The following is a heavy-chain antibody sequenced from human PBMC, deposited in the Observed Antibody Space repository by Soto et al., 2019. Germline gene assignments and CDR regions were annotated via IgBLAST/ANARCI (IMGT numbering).Heavy chain of an antibody. J-gene: IGHJ4*02. CDR3: AREGFSGGYFGS. Sequence: QVQLVQSGAEVKKPGSSVRVSCKASGGALSNYVINWVRQAPGLGLEWMGGIIPIFGTANYAQRYQGRVTITADESTSTAYMDLSSLRSEDTAVYYCAREGFSGGYFGSWGQGTLVTVSS. CDR2: IIPIFGTA. D-gene: IGHD5-12*01. V-gene: IGHV1-69*01. CDR1: GGALSNYV.